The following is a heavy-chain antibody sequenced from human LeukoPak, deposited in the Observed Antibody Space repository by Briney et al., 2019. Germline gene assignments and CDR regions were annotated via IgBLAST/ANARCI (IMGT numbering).Heavy chain of an antibody. CDR1: GGSISSSSYY. V-gene: IGHV4-39*01. Sequence: PSETLSLTCTVSGGSISSSSYYWGWIRQPPGEGLEWIGSIYYSGSTYYNPSLKSRVTISVDTSKNQFSLKLSSVTAADTAVYYCARHPVDYYGSGSYFDYWGQGTLVTVSS. D-gene: IGHD3-10*01. J-gene: IGHJ4*02. CDR3: ARHPVDYYGSGSYFDY. CDR2: IYYSGST.